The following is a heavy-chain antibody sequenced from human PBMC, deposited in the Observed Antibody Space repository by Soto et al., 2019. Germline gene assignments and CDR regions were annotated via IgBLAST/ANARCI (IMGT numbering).Heavy chain of an antibody. Sequence: GESLKISCKGSGYSFTSYWIGWVRQMPGKGLEWMGIIYPGDSDTRYSPSFQGQVTISADKSISTAYLQWSSLKASDTAMYYCARRSYCSSTSCLTHRDYYYGMDVWGQGTTVTVSS. V-gene: IGHV5-51*01. CDR1: GYSFTSYW. CDR2: IYPGDSDT. CDR3: ARRSYCSSTSCLTHRDYYYGMDV. J-gene: IGHJ6*02. D-gene: IGHD2-2*01.